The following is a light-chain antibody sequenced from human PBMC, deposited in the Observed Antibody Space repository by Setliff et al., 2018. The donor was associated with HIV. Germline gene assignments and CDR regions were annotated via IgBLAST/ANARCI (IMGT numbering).Light chain of an antibody. CDR2: DVR. CDR1: SSDVGGYNY. CDR3: SSYSSGNIGV. V-gene: IGLV2-14*03. J-gene: IGLJ1*01. Sequence: QSALAQPASVSGSPGQSITISCTGTSSDVGGYNYFSWYQHFPGRTPKLIIYDVRNRPPGVSSRFSGSKSGNTASLTISGLRADDEADYYCSSYSSGNIGVFGGGTKVTVL.